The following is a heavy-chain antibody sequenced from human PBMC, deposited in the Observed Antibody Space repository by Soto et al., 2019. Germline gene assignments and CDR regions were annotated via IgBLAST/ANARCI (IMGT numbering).Heavy chain of an antibody. V-gene: IGHV3-48*01. CDR1: GFTFRNYG. CDR3: ASPALKYSGYDWSGTGGYYYGMDV. D-gene: IGHD5-12*01. J-gene: IGHJ6*02. Sequence: PGGSLRLSCAASGFTFRNYGMNWVRQAPGKGLKWVSYIGIGSSTKYYADSVKGRFTISRDNAKNTLYLQMNSLRAEDTAVYYCASPALKYSGYDWSGTGGYYYGMDVWGQGTTVTVSS. CDR2: IGIGSSTK.